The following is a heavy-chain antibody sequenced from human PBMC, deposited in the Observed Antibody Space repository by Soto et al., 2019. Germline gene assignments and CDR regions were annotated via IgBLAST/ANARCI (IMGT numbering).Heavy chain of an antibody. Sequence: GGSLRLSCTASGFTFGDYAMSWFRQAPGKGLEWVGFIRSNASGGTTEYAASVKGRFTISRDDSKSIAYLQMNSLKTEDTAVYYCTRDLTYYDILTGYYSYGMDVWGEGTTVTVS. V-gene: IGHV3-49*03. J-gene: IGHJ6*02. D-gene: IGHD3-9*01. CDR1: GFTFGDYA. CDR3: TRDLTYYDILTGYYSYGMDV. CDR2: IRSNASGGTT.